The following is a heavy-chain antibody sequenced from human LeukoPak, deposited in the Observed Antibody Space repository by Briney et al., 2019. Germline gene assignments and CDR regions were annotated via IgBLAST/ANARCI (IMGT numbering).Heavy chain of an antibody. J-gene: IGHJ6*02. CDR2: VFHSGDT. CDR1: GESLTSARSY. D-gene: IGHD1-26*01. CDR3: ARTVAEPGYFYYGLDV. V-gene: IGHV4-39*01. Sequence: SETLTLTCTVSGESLTSARSYWTWIRQPPGKTLEWIRTVFHSGDTHYNPSLRSRLTFSVDTSNEQFSLKLRSVTAADSAIYYCARTVAEPGYFYYGLDVWGPGSTVTVSS.